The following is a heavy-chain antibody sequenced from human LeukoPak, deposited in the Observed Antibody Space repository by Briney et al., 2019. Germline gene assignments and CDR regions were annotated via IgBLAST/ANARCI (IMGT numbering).Heavy chain of an antibody. CDR3: AKDPTLLWSFYFDY. V-gene: IGHV3-48*03. J-gene: IGHJ4*02. D-gene: IGHD3-10*01. CDR2: ISSSGSTI. Sequence: PGGSLRLSCAASGFTFSSYEMNWVRQAPGKGLEWVSYISSSGSTIYYADSAKGRFTISRDNAKNSLYLQMNSLKPEDTAVYYCAKDPTLLWSFYFDYWGQGTLVTVSS. CDR1: GFTFSSYE.